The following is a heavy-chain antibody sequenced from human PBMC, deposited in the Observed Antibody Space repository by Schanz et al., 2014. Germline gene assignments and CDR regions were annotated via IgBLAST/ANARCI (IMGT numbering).Heavy chain of an antibody. CDR1: GGSISSNNW. Sequence: QVQLQESGPGLVKPSGTLSLTCTVSGGSISSNNWWTWVRQPPGKGLEWIGEIYQSGKTTYDPSLRRRLTVSMDKSRNQFPRRLTSVTAADTAVYFCAGRPVRARSGGLDSWGQGTLVTVSS. D-gene: IGHD6-19*01. J-gene: IGHJ4*02. CDR2: IYQSGKT. CDR3: AGRPVRARSGGLDS. V-gene: IGHV4-4*02.